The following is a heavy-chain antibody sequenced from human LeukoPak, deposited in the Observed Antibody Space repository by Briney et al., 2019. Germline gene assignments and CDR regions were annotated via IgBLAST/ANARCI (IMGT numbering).Heavy chain of an antibody. D-gene: IGHD2-15*01. CDR1: GFTFSNAW. CDR3: ANYCSGGSCYSSFDY. Sequence: TGGSLRLSCAASGFTFSNAWMSWVRQAPGKGLEWVSAISGSGGSTYYADSVKGRFTISRDNSKNTLYLQMNSLRAEDTAVYYCANYCSGGSCYSSFDYWGQGTLVTVSS. V-gene: IGHV3-23*01. CDR2: ISGSGGST. J-gene: IGHJ4*02.